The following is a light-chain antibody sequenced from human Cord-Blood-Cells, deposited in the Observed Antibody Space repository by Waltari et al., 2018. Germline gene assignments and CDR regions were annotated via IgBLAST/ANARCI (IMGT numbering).Light chain of an antibody. J-gene: IGKJ2*01. CDR1: QSISSR. CDR2: DAS. CDR3: QQYNSYSYT. Sequence: DIQMTQSPSTLSASVGDRVTITCRASQSISSRLAWYQQKPGKAPKLLIYDASSLESGVPSRFSGSGSVTEFTLTISSLQPDDFATYYFQQYNSYSYTFGQGTKLEIK. V-gene: IGKV1-5*01.